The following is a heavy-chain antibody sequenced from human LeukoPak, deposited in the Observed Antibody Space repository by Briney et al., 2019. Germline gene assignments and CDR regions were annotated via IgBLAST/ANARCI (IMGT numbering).Heavy chain of an antibody. CDR1: GYTFTSYG. Sequence: HGASVKVSCKASGYTFTSYGILWVRQAPGQGLEWMGWISAYNGITNYAQKLQGRVTMTTDTSTSIAHMELRSLRSDDTAVYYCARASSSSGNLYYYYYYVDVWGKGTTVTVSS. CDR2: ISAYNGIT. D-gene: IGHD6-6*01. CDR3: ARASSSSGNLYYYYYYVDV. J-gene: IGHJ6*03. V-gene: IGHV1-18*01.